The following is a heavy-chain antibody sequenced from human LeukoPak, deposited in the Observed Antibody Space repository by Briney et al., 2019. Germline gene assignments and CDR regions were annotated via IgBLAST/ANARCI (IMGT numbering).Heavy chain of an antibody. D-gene: IGHD3-16*01. CDR1: GYTFTGYY. CDR3: ARVLSLRLYYFDY. V-gene: IGHV1-2*02. Sequence: ASVTVSCKASGYTFTGYYMHWVRQAPGQGLEWMGWINPNSGGTNYAQKFQGRVTMTRDTSISTAYMELSRLRSDDTAVYYCARVLSLRLYYFDYWGQGTLVTVSS. CDR2: INPNSGGT. J-gene: IGHJ4*02.